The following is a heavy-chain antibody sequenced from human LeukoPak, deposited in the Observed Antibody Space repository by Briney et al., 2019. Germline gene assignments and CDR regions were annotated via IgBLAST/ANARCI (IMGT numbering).Heavy chain of an antibody. CDR1: GGSISSGDYY. CDR2: IYYSGST. D-gene: IGHD6-25*01. Sequence: SQTLSLTCTVSGGSISSGDYYLSWIRQPPGKGLEWIGYIYYSGSTYYNPSLKSRVTISVDTSKNQFSLKLSSVTAADTAVYYCAREGSGGELDYWGQGTLVTVSS. J-gene: IGHJ4*02. V-gene: IGHV4-30-4*01. CDR3: AREGSGGELDY.